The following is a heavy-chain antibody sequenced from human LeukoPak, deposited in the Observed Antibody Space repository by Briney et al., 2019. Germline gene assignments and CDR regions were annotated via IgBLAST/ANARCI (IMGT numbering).Heavy chain of an antibody. Sequence: GGSLRLSCAASGLTFINFGMTWVRQAPGKGLEWVSAISGSAVITFYADSVKGRFTISRDNSKNTLYLQMNSLRAEDTAVYYCARDVRWGQGTLVTVSS. V-gene: IGHV3-23*01. CDR2: ISGSAVIT. CDR1: GLTFINFG. J-gene: IGHJ4*02. CDR3: ARDVR.